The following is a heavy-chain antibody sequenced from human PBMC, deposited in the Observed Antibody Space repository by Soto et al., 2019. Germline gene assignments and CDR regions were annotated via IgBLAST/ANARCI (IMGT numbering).Heavy chain of an antibody. CDR3: ARRQSGGFHRDFDS. V-gene: IGHV1-69*13. CDR2: TSPIFGSG. Sequence: GASVKVSRKASGGTISANPISWESQAPGQGLEWMGGTSPIFGSGSSTQTLHGRLTVTADQSTYTAYTEPSSLTSGDTAVYYCARRQSGGFHRDFDSWGQGTLVTVDS. J-gene: IGHJ4*02. CDR1: GGTISANP. D-gene: IGHD2-15*01.